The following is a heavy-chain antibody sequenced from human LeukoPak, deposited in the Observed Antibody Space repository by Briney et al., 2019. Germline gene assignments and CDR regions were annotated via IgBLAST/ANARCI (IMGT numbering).Heavy chain of an antibody. CDR1: GGSFSSGGYF. CDR3: ARIHDYGDYAFDR. Sequence: SETLSLTCTVSGGSFSSGGYFWSWIRQHPGEGLEWIGYIYYSGNTYYNPSLKSRVSISLDTSKNHFSLKLRSVTAADTALYYCARIHDYGDYAFDRWGQGTLVTVSS. D-gene: IGHD4-17*01. CDR2: IYYSGNT. J-gene: IGHJ4*02. V-gene: IGHV4-31*03.